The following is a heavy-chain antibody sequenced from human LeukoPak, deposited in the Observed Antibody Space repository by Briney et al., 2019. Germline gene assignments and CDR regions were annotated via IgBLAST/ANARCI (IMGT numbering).Heavy chain of an antibody. J-gene: IGHJ4*02. V-gene: IGHV3-30*04. D-gene: IGHD3-16*01. Sequence: QSGGSLRLSCVGSGFTFSNYAMHWVRQAPGKGLEWVTIISYDARNKYFADSVNGRFTVSRDNSKNTVYLQMNSLRVDDTAVYFCAGFWGSHRLEYWGQGTPVIVSS. CDR1: GFTFSNYA. CDR2: ISYDARNK. CDR3: AGFWGSHRLEY.